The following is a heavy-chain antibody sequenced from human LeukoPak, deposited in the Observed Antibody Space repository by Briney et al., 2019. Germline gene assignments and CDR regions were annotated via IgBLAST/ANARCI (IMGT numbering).Heavy chain of an antibody. CDR3: STDYWRLGFDY. CDR1: GGSFSGYY. D-gene: IGHD1-1*01. Sequence: LSLTCAVYGGSFSGYYWSWFRQAPGKGLEWIGFIRSKTYGGATEDAASVRGRFTLSRDDSKNIVYLEMNILRAEDTAVYYCSTDYWRLGFDYWGQGTLVTVSS. V-gene: IGHV3-49*03. CDR2: IRSKTYGGAT. J-gene: IGHJ4*02.